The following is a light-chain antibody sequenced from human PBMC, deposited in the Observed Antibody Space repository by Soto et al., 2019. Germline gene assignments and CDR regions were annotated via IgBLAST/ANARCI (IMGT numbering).Light chain of an antibody. V-gene: IGLV1-40*01. CDR2: GNS. J-gene: IGLJ3*02. CDR1: SSNIGAGYD. CDR3: QSYDSSLSGWV. Sequence: QSVLTQPPSVSGAPGQRVTISCTGSSSNIGAGYDVHWYQQLPGTAPKLLIYGNSNRPSGVPDRFSGSKSGTSASLAITGLHAEDEADYYCQSYDSSLSGWVFGGGTKVTV.